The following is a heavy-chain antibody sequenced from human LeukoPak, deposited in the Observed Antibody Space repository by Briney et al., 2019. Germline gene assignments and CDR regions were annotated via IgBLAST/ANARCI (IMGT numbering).Heavy chain of an antibody. CDR1: GFTFNSYS. V-gene: IGHV3-21*01. J-gene: IGHJ4*02. D-gene: IGHD6-19*01. CDR2: ISSSSSYI. CDR3: ARDPSAYSSGWYPDY. Sequence: GGSLRLSCAASGFTFNSYSMNWVRQAPGKGLEWVSSISSSSSYIYYADSVKGRFTISRDNAKNSLYLQMNSLRAEDTAVYYCARDPSAYSSGWYPDYWGQGALVTVSS.